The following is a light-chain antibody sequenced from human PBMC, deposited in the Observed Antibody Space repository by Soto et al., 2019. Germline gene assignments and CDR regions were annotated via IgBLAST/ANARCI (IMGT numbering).Light chain of an antibody. Sequence: QSALTQPASVSGSPGQSITISCTGTSSDIGDSNYVSWYQQHPGKAPKLVIYDVSNRPSGVSNRFSGSKSANTASLTISGLQAEDEADYYCSSFRSISTSDVFGTGTKLTVL. J-gene: IGLJ1*01. CDR1: SSDIGDSNY. CDR2: DVS. V-gene: IGLV2-14*03. CDR3: SSFRSISTSDV.